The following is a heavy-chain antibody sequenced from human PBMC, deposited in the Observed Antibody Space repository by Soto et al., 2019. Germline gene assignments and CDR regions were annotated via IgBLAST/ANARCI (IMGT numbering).Heavy chain of an antibody. Sequence: GGPSRLSSSPAVFPFISFGTYGGRRAAGKGLEWVAVISYDGSDKYYADSVKGRFTISRDNSKNTLYLQMNSLRAEDTAVYYCAAINYDIFTGYFSDYWGQGTLVTVS. CDR2: ISYDGSDK. CDR1: VFPFISFG. CDR3: AAINYDIFTGYFSDY. V-gene: IGHV3-30*03. D-gene: IGHD3-9*01. J-gene: IGHJ4*02.